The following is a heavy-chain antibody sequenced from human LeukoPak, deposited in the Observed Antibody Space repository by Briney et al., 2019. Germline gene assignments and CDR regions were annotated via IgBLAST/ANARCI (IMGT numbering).Heavy chain of an antibody. D-gene: IGHD5-18*01. J-gene: IGHJ4*02. CDR3: ARHDPEDTGNFDY. CDR2: IYPGDSDT. CDR1: GYSFTSYW. Sequence: GESLKISCKGSGYSFTSYWIGWVRQMPGKGLGWMGIIYPGDSDTRYSPSFQGQVTISAVKSISTAYLQWSSLKASDTAMYYCARHDPEDTGNFDYWGQGTLVTVSS. V-gene: IGHV5-51*01.